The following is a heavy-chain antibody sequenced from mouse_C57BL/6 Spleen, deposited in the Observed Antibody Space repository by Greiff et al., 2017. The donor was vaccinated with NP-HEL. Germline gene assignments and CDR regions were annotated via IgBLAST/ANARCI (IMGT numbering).Heavy chain of an antibody. CDR3: ARIHYGSSLAY. J-gene: IGHJ3*01. V-gene: IGHV1-80*01. CDR2: IYPGDGDT. CDR1: GYAFSSYW. D-gene: IGHD1-1*01. Sequence: QVQLKQSGAELVKPGASVKISCKASGYAFSSYWMNWVKQRPGKGLEWIGQIYPGDGDTNYNGKFKGKATLTADKSSSTAYMQLSSLTSEDSAVYFCARIHYGSSLAYWGQGTLVTVSA.